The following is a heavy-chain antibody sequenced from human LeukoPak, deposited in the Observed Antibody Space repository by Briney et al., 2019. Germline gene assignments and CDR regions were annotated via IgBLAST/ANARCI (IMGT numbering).Heavy chain of an antibody. CDR2: INPGSGGT. Sequence: ASVKVSCKAPGYTFSSDYIHWVRQAPGQGLEWMGRINPGSGGTSYALNFQGRVTMTRDTSTSTVYMDLSSLSSEDTAVYYCCLDGGRDDYYGSGLEYWGQGTLITVSS. CDR3: CLDGGRDDYYGSGLEY. CDR1: GYTFSSDY. D-gene: IGHD3-10*01. J-gene: IGHJ4*02. V-gene: IGHV1-46*01.